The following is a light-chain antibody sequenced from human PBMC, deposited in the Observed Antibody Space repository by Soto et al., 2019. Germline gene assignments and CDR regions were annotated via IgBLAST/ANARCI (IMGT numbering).Light chain of an antibody. CDR3: QHYTNLPLT. V-gene: IGKV1-33*01. CDR1: QGISNY. J-gene: IGKJ4*01. Sequence: DIQMPQSPSSLSASVGDRVTITCQASQGISNYLNWYQQKPGKAPKLLIYDASTLEPGVPSRFSGSGSGTDFTFTISSLQTEDIATYYCQHYTNLPLTFGGGTKVEIK. CDR2: DAS.